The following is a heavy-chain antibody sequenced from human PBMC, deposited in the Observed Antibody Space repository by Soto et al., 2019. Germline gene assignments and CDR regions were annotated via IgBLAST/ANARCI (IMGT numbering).Heavy chain of an antibody. CDR1: GYTFTCYY. CDR3: ARGRQQKLAVGD. D-gene: IGHD6-13*01. V-gene: IGHV1-2*02. Sequence: ASVKVSCTASGYTFTCYYMHWVRQAPGQGLEWMGWINPNSGGTNYAQKFQGRVTMTRDTSISTAYMELSRLRSDDTAVYYCARGRQQKLAVGDWVQGTLVTVSS. CDR2: INPNSGGT. J-gene: IGHJ4*02.